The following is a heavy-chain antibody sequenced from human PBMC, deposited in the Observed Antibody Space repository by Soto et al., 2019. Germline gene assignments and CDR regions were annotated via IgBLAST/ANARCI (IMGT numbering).Heavy chain of an antibody. V-gene: IGHV4-59*08. J-gene: IGHJ3*02. CDR2: IYYSGST. CDR1: GGSISSYY. CDR3: ARLYGLDAFDI. Sequence: PSETMCLTCTVAGGSISSYYWSWIRQTPGKGLEWIGYIYYSGSTNYNPSLKSRVTISVDTSKNQFSLKLSSATAADTAVYYCARLYGLDAFDIWGQGTMVTVSS. D-gene: IGHD3-16*02.